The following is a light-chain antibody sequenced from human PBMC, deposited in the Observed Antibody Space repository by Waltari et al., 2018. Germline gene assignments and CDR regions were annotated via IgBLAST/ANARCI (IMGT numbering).Light chain of an antibody. CDR2: GAS. CDR1: QSVSRT. V-gene: IGKV3-20*01. J-gene: IGKJ1*01. Sequence: IVLTQSPGTLSLSPGERATLSCRASQSVSRTLAWYQQKPGQAPRLLIYGASTRAAGIPDRFSGSGSGTDFRLTISRLEPEDFAVYYCQHHVRLPVTFGQGTKVEIK. CDR3: QHHVRLPVT.